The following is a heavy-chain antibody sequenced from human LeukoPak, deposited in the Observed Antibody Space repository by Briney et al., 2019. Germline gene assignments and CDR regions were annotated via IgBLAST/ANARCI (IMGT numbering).Heavy chain of an antibody. CDR2: IWYDGDKK. V-gene: IGHV3-33*01. CDR1: GFTFSGFG. D-gene: IGHD3-22*01. Sequence: PGGSLRLSCEASGFTFSGFGMHWVRQAPGKGLEWVAVIWYDGDKKYYADSVKGRFTISRDNAKNTLYLQMNSLRAEDTAVCYFARDDSSGYYSYGYWGQGTLVTVSS. CDR3: ARDDSSGYYSYGY. J-gene: IGHJ4*02.